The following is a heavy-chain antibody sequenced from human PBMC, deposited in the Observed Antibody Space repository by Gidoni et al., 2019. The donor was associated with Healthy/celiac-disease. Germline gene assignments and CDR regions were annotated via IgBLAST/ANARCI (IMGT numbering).Heavy chain of an antibody. CDR1: GGSFSGYY. D-gene: IGHD1-26*01. CDR3: ARAPILVGARSDAFDI. CDR2: INHSGST. Sequence: QVQLQQWGAGLLKPSETLSLTCAVYGGSFSGYYWSWIRQPPGKGLEWIGEINHSGSTNYNPSLKSRVTISVDTSKNQFSLKLSSVTAADTAVYYCARAPILVGARSDAFDIWGQGTMVTVSS. V-gene: IGHV4-34*01. J-gene: IGHJ3*02.